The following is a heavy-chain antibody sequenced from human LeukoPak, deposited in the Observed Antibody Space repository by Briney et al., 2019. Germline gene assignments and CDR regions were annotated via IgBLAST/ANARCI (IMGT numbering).Heavy chain of an antibody. D-gene: IGHD3-22*01. CDR1: GFTFTNYV. J-gene: IGHJ4*02. CDR3: ARTYYYDSSDYSALGY. CDR2: ISVSGATT. V-gene: IGHV3-23*01. Sequence: GGSLRLSCAASGFTFTNYVMTWVRQAPGKGLEWISTISVSGATTYYADSVQGRFTISRDNAKNSLYLQMNSLRAEDTAVYYCARTYYYDSSDYSALGYWGQGTLVTVSS.